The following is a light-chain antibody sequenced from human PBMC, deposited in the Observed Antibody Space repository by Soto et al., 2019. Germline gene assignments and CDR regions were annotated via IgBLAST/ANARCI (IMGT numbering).Light chain of an antibody. V-gene: IGKV3-20*01. CDR3: QQYGSSPET. CDR2: GAS. J-gene: IGKJ1*01. Sequence: EIVMTQSPATLSVSPGDRVTLSCRASQSVGRNLAWYQQKPGQAPRLLIYGASSRATGIPDRFSGSGSGTDFTLTISRLAPEDFAVYYCQQYGSSPETFGQGTKVDIK. CDR1: QSVGRN.